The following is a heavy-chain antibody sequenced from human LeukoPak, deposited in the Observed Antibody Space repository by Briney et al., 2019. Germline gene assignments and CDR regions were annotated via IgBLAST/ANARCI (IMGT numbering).Heavy chain of an antibody. CDR2: ISSSSSTI. CDR1: GFTFSDYY. Sequence: GGSLRLSCTASGFTFSDYYMSWIRQAPGKGLEWVSFISSSSSTIYYADSVKGRSTISRDNAQNSVYLQMNSLRAEDTAVYYCARETRRGTNFDYWGQGTQVTVSS. J-gene: IGHJ4*02. V-gene: IGHV3-11*04. CDR3: ARETRRGTNFDY.